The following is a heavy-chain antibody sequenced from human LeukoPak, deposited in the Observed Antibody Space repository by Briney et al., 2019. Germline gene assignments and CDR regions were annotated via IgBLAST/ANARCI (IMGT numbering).Heavy chain of an antibody. CDR2: INPNSGGT. CDR1: GSTFTGYY. J-gene: IGHJ5*02. Sequence: GASVKLSCKASGSTFTGYYMHWVRQAPGQGLEWMGWINPNSGGTNYAQKFQGRVTMTRDTSISTAYMELSRLRSDDTAVYYCARDSSVTTPFAYNWFDPCGQGTLVTVSS. D-gene: IGHD4-17*01. V-gene: IGHV1-2*02. CDR3: ARDSSVTTPFAYNWFDP.